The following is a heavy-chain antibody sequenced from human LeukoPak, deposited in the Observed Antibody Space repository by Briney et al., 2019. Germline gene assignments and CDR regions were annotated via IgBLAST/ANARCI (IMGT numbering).Heavy chain of an antibody. CDR1: GGSFSGYY. D-gene: IGHD3-9*01. CDR2: INHSGST. V-gene: IGHV4-34*01. J-gene: IGHJ4*02. CDR3: ARLDDILTGAFDY. Sequence: PSETLSLTCAVYGGSFSGYYWSWIRQPPGKGLEWIGEINHSGSTNYNPSLKSRVTISVDTSKNQFSLKLSSVTAADTAVYYCARLDDILTGAFDYWGQGTLVTVSS.